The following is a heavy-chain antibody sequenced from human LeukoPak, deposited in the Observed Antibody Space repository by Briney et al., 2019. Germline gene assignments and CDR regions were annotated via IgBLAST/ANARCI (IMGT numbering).Heavy chain of an antibody. CDR3: ARGPPGGRFDP. D-gene: IGHD3-10*01. V-gene: IGHV4-59*01. CDR1: GASISNYY. J-gene: IGHJ5*02. Sequence: SETLSLTCTVSGASISNYYWTWIRQPPGKGLEWIGYIYYSGSTNYNPSLKSRVTMSVDTSKNQFSLKVTSVTAADTAVYYCARGPPGGRFDPWGQGTLVTVSS. CDR2: IYYSGST.